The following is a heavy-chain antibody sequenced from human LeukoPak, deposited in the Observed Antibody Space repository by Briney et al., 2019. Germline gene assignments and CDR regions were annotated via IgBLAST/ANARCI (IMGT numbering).Heavy chain of an antibody. CDR3: ARGNLQSYYYYYGMDV. CDR1: GGSFSGYY. Sequence: SETLSLTCAVYGGSFSGYYWSWIRQPPGKGLEWIGEINHSGSTNYNPSLKSRVTISVDTSKNQFSLKLSSVTAADTAVYYCARGNLQSYYYYYGMDVWGQGTTVTVSS. J-gene: IGHJ6*02. D-gene: IGHD4-11*01. V-gene: IGHV4-34*01. CDR2: INHSGST.